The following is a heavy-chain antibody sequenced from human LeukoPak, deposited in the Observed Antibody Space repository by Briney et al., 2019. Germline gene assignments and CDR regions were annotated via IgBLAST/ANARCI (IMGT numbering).Heavy chain of an antibody. Sequence: ASVKVSCKASGYTFTGYYMHWVRQAPGQGLEWMGWINPNSGGTNYAQKFQGRVTMTRDTSISTAYMELSRLRSDDTAVYYCAGEVGRIAAAGTLGYWGQGTLVTVSS. V-gene: IGHV1-2*02. CDR3: AGEVGRIAAAGTLGY. J-gene: IGHJ4*02. CDR2: INPNSGGT. CDR1: GYTFTGYY. D-gene: IGHD6-13*01.